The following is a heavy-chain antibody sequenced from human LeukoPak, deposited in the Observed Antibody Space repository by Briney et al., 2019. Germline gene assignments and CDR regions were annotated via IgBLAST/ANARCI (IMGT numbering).Heavy chain of an antibody. CDR1: GGSISSYY. Sequence: SETLSLTCTVSGGSISSYYWSWIRQPPGKGLEWIGYIYYSGSTYYNPSLKSRVTISVDTSKNQFSLKLSSVTAADTAVYYCARSRRGDIAVAVRFDYWGQGTLVTVSS. CDR3: ARSRRGDIAVAVRFDY. V-gene: IGHV4-59*12. D-gene: IGHD6-19*01. CDR2: IYYSGST. J-gene: IGHJ4*02.